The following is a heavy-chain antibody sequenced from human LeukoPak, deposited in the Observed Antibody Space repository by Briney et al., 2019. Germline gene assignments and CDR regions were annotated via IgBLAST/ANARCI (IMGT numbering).Heavy chain of an antibody. D-gene: IGHD3-3*01. CDR1: GYTLTSYG. CDR2: ISAYNGNT. CDR3: ARDRYQVYYDFWSGYYTPFDY. Sequence: GASVKVSCKASGYTLTSYGISWVRQAPGQGLEWMGWISAYNGNTNYAQKLQGRVTMTTDTSTSTAYMELRSLRSDDTAVYYCARDRYQVYYDFWSGYYTPFDYWGQGTLVTVSS. J-gene: IGHJ4*02. V-gene: IGHV1-18*01.